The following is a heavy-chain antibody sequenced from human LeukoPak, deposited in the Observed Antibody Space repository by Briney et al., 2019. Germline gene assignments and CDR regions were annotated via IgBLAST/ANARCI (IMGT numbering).Heavy chain of an antibody. D-gene: IGHD3-10*01. J-gene: IGHJ3*02. CDR2: INHSGST. CDR1: GGSFSGYY. CDR3: ARGPHLRGAFDI. V-gene: IGHV4-34*01. Sequence: PSETLSLTCAVYGGSFSGYYWSWIRQPPGKGLEWIGEINHSGSTNYNPSLKSRVTISVDTSKNQFSLKLSSVTAADTAVYYCARGPHLRGAFDIWGQGTMVTVSS.